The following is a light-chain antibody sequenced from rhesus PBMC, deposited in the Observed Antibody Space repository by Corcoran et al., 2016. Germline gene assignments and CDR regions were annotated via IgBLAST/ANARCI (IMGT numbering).Light chain of an antibody. CDR1: QSVSSY. J-gene: IGKJ2*01. CDR2: GAS. V-gene: IGKV3-10*01. CDR3: YQHSSGYS. Sequence: QVILTQSPATLSLSPGERATLSCRASQSVSSYLAWYQQKPGQAPRLLIYGASSRATGIPDRFSGSGSWTDFTITISSREPEVVGVYHCYQHSSGYSFGQGTKVEIK.